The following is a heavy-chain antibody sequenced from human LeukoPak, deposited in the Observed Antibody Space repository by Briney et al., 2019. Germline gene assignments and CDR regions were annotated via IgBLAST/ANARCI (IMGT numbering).Heavy chain of an antibody. D-gene: IGHD3-22*01. V-gene: IGHV3-30-3*01. J-gene: IGHJ4*02. CDR2: ISYDGSNK. CDR3: ARDPITMIVVVPYYFDY. Sequence: GRSLRLSCAASGFTFSSYAMHWVRQAPGKGLEWVAVISYDGSNKYYADSVKGRFTISRDNSKNTLYLQMNSLRAEDTAVYYCARDPITMIVVVPYYFDYWGQGTLVTVSS. CDR1: GFTFSSYA.